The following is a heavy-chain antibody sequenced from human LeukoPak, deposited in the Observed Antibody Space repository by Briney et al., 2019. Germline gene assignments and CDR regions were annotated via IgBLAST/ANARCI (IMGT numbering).Heavy chain of an antibody. CDR3: AKELSYFDY. V-gene: IGHV3-74*01. CDR2: IEGGESST. Sequence: SEGSLRLSCAASGFTFSLYWMHWVRQAPGKGLVWVSRIEGGESSTNYADSVKGRFTISRDNSKNTLYLQMNSLRAEDTAVYYCAKELSYFDYWGQGTLVTVSS. J-gene: IGHJ4*02. CDR1: GFTFSLYW.